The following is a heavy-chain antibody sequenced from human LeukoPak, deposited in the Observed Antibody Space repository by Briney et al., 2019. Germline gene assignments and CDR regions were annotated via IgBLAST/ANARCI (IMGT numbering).Heavy chain of an antibody. Sequence: GGSLRLSCAASGFNFNDYEMNWVRQAPGKGLEWIAYINSGSNSIYYADSVRGRVTISRHSASQSVRLQMNSLRVEDTGVYFCAREDNAFELWGQGTVVTVSS. CDR1: GFNFNDYE. D-gene: IGHD2-15*01. CDR3: AREDNAFEL. CDR2: INSGSNSI. V-gene: IGHV3-48*03. J-gene: IGHJ3*01.